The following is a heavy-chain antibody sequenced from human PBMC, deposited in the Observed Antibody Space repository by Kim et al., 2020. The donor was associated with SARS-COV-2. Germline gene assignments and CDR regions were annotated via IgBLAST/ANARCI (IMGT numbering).Heavy chain of an antibody. J-gene: IGHJ6*02. CDR2: INAGNGNT. D-gene: IGHD6-13*01. Sequence: ASVKVSCKASGYTFTSYAMHWVRQTPGQRLEWMGWINAGNGNTKYSQKFQGRVTISRDTSANTAYMELSSLRSEDTAVYYCARGDSSSWWYGMDVWGQGTTVTVSS. CDR3: ARGDSSSWWYGMDV. V-gene: IGHV1-3*01. CDR1: GYTFTSYA.